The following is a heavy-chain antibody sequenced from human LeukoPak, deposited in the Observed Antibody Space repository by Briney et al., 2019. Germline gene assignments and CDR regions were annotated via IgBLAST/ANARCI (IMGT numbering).Heavy chain of an antibody. D-gene: IGHD5-18*01. Sequence: GGSLRLSCAASRFTFSNYWMAWVRQAPGKGLEWVANIKDDGSETYYVASVKGRFTISRDNAKDPLYLQMNSLRAKDTAVYYCAREPRGYSYGLWGRGTLVTVSS. CDR1: RFTFSNYW. CDR3: AREPRGYSYGL. J-gene: IGHJ4*02. V-gene: IGHV3-7*01. CDR2: IKDDGSET.